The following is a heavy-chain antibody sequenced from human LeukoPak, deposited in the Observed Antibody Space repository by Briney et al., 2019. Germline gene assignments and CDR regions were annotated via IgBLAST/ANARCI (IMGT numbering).Heavy chain of an antibody. D-gene: IGHD6-13*01. CDR3: AREVRSAIAAAGSDAFDI. CDR1: GYTFTSYG. Sequence: ASVKVSCKASGYTFTSYGISWVRQAPGQGLEWMGWISAYNGNTNYAQKLQGRVTMTTDTSTSTAYMELRSLRSDDTAVYYCAREVRSAIAAAGSDAFDIWGQGTMVTVSS. CDR2: ISAYNGNT. J-gene: IGHJ3*02. V-gene: IGHV1-18*01.